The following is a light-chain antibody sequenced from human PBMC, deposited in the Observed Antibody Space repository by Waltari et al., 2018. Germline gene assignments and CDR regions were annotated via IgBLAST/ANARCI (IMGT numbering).Light chain of an antibody. CDR1: QTLTTY. J-gene: IGKJ2*01. Sequence: DIQLTQSPSYLSASVGDRVTITCRASQTLTTYLNWYQQRPGTAPKFLISAASNLETGVPSRVRGGGSGTDFTLTISGLQPDDFATYYCQQSKEVPFTFGQGTKLEIK. CDR2: AAS. CDR3: QQSKEVPFT. V-gene: IGKV1-39*01.